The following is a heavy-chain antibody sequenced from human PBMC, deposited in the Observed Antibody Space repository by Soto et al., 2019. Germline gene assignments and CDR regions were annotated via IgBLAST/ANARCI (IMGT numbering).Heavy chain of an antibody. V-gene: IGHV1-3*04. J-gene: IGHJ4*02. CDR1: GYTFTSYA. D-gene: IGHD6-13*01. CDR2: INTVKGNT. Sequence: QVQLVQSGAEVKKPGASVRVSCKASGYTFTSYAIHWVRQAPGQRLEWMGWINTVKGNTGYSQKLQVRVTITRDTSASIVYMQLSSLRSEDTAVYYCARGSSWAHFDYWGQGTLVTVSS. CDR3: ARGSSWAHFDY.